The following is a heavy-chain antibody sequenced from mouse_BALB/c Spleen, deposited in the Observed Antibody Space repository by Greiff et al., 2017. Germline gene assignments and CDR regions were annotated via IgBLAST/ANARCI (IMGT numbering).Heavy chain of an antibody. CDR1: GFTFSSYT. Sequence: EVKLMESGGGLVKPGGSLKLSCAASGFTFSSYTMSWVRQTPEKRLEWVATISSGGSYTYYPDSVKGRFTISRDNAKNTLYLQMSSLKSEDTAMYYSTVGANDYAMDYWGQGTSVTVSS. V-gene: IGHV5-6-4*01. J-gene: IGHJ4*01. CDR3: TVGANDYAMDY. D-gene: IGHD1-1*01. CDR2: ISSGGSYT.